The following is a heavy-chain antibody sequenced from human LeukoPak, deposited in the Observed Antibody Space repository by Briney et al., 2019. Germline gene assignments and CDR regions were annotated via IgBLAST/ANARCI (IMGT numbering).Heavy chain of an antibody. CDR3: ARDRQQQLVHHDAFDI. CDR1: GYTITSYG. Sequence: ASVKVSCKASGYTITSYGISWVRQAPGQGLERMGWISAYNGNTNYAQKLQGRVTMTTDTSTSTAYMELRSLRSDDTAVYYCARDRQQQLVHHDAFDIWGQGTMVTVSS. D-gene: IGHD6-13*01. V-gene: IGHV1-18*01. J-gene: IGHJ3*02. CDR2: ISAYNGNT.